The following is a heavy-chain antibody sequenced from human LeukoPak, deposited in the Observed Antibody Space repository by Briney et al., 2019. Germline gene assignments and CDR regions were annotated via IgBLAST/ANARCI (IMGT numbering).Heavy chain of an antibody. D-gene: IGHD5-24*01. J-gene: IGHJ4*02. Sequence: PSETLSLTCAVYGGSFSGYYWSWIRQPPGKGLEWIGELNHSGSTNYNPSLKSRVTISVDTSKNQFSLKLSSVTAADTAVYYCARGHRGYNRSYYFDYWGQGTLVTVSS. CDR2: LNHSGST. CDR3: ARGHRGYNRSYYFDY. V-gene: IGHV4-34*01. CDR1: GGSFSGYY.